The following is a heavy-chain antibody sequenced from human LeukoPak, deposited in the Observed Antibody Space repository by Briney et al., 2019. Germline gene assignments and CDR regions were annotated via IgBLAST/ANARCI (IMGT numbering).Heavy chain of an antibody. Sequence: SETLSLTCTVSGGAISTYYWSWIRQTPGMGLEWIGYIYYTGSTNYNPSLKSRVTISVDTSKNQFSLKLSSVTAADTAVYYCARGPYTAMVDYWGQGTLVTVSS. D-gene: IGHD5-18*01. CDR1: GGAISTYY. CDR2: IYYTGST. V-gene: IGHV4-59*12. CDR3: ARGPYTAMVDY. J-gene: IGHJ4*02.